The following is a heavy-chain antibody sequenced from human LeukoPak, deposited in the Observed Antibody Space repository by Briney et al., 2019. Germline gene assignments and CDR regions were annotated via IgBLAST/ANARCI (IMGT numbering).Heavy chain of an antibody. CDR1: GYGFTSYW. D-gene: IGHD3-3*01. J-gene: IGHJ5*02. CDR2: IYTGDSDT. CDR3: ARQDYDFWSGYYTVNWFDP. V-gene: IGHV5-51*01. Sequence: GGALEISCEGSGYGFTSYWIGGGRQMPGKGVGGVGIIYTGDSDTRYSPSFQGQVTISADKSISTAYLQWSSLKASDTAMYYCARQDYDFWSGYYTVNWFDPWGQGTLVTVSS.